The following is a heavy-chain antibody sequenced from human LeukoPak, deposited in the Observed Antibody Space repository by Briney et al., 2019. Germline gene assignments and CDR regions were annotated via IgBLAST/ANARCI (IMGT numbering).Heavy chain of an antibody. CDR3: ARDYGGALDYFDY. J-gene: IGHJ4*02. CDR2: INPSGGST. CDR1: GYTFTSYY. D-gene: IGHD4-23*01. Sequence: ASVKVSCKASGYTFTSYYMHWVRQAPGQGLEWMGIINPSGGSTSYTQKLQGRVTMTTDTSTSTAYMELRSLRSDDTAVYYCARDYGGALDYFDYWGQGTLVTVSS. V-gene: IGHV1-46*01.